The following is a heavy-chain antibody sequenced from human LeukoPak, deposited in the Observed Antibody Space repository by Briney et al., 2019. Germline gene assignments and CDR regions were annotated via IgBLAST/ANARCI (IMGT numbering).Heavy chain of an antibody. V-gene: IGHV3-30-3*01. Sequence: GGSLRLSCAASGFTFSSYAMHWVRQAPGKGLEWVAVISYDGSNKYYADSVKGRFTISRDNSKNTLYLQMNSLRAEDTAVYYCAASPNDYYCGMDVWGQGTTVTVSS. CDR3: AASPNDYYCGMDV. J-gene: IGHJ6*02. CDR2: ISYDGSNK. CDR1: GFTFSSYA.